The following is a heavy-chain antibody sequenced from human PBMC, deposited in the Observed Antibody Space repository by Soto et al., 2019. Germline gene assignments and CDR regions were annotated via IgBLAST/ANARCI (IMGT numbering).Heavy chain of an antibody. J-gene: IGHJ4*02. CDR1: GLTVSSNY. CDR2: IYTGGST. V-gene: IGHV3-66*01. Sequence: EVQLVESGGGLVQPGGSLRLSCAASGLTVSSNYMSWVRQAPGKGLEWVSIIYTGGSTHYADSVKGRFTISRDDSKNTLYLQMNSLRDEDTAVYYCARLMTTVTGWGQGTLVTVSS. CDR3: ARLMTTVTG. D-gene: IGHD4-17*01.